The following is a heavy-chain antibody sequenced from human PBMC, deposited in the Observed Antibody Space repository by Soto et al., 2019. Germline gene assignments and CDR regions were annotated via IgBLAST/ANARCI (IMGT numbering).Heavy chain of an antibody. CDR2: IFYDGSRK. CDR3: ARDQAEIVAAPIDGNALSNWFDP. CDR1: GFTFSTYG. D-gene: IGHD5-12*01. V-gene: IGHV3-33*01. Sequence: QVQLVESGGGVVQPGRSLRLSCAASGFTFSTYGIHWVRQAPGKGLEWVAAIFYDGSRKFYTDSGKGRFTISRDNSKNTVYRQMNGLRAEDTAVYYCARDQAEIVAAPIDGNALSNWFDPWGQGTRVTVSS. J-gene: IGHJ5*02.